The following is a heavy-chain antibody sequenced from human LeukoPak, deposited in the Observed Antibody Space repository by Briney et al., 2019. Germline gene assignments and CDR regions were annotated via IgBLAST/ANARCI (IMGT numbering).Heavy chain of an antibody. CDR1: GFTFSTYA. Sequence: GGSLRLSCAASGFTFSTYAMTWVRQAPGKGLEWVSVISGSGGSTYYANSVKGRFTISRDNSKNTLFLQLNSLTAEDTALYYCAKGHSSNWNYYYYGMDVWGRGTTVTVSS. CDR2: ISGSGGST. D-gene: IGHD6-13*01. V-gene: IGHV3-23*01. J-gene: IGHJ6*02. CDR3: AKGHSSNWNYYYYGMDV.